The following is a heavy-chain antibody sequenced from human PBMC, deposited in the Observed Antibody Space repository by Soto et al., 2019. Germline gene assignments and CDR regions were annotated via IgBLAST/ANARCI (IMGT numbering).Heavy chain of an antibody. CDR1: GGSISSGGYY. CDR3: ARTAITAAEIDY. V-gene: IGHV4-31*01. D-gene: IGHD6-25*01. Sequence: QVQLQESGPGLVKPSQTLSLTCTVSGGSISSGGYYWSWIRQHPGKGLEWIGYIYYSGSTYYNPSLNRLLTISLDPSKNHFSLKLSSVTAADTAVYYCARTAITAAEIDYWGQGTLVTVSS. CDR2: IYYSGST. J-gene: IGHJ4*02.